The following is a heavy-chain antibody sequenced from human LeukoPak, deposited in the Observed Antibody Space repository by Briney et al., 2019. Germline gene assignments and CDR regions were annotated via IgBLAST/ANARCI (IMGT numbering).Heavy chain of an antibody. Sequence: SETLSLTCTVSGGSISSYYWSWIRQPPGKGLEWIGYIYYSGSTNYNPSLKSRVTISVDTSKNQFSLKLSSVTAADTAVYYCXXXXXXXXGAPYYYYYMDVWGKGTTVTISS. CDR1: GGSISSYY. CDR2: IYYSGST. J-gene: IGHJ6*03. V-gene: IGHV4-59*12. CDR3: XXXXXXXXGAPYYYYYMDV.